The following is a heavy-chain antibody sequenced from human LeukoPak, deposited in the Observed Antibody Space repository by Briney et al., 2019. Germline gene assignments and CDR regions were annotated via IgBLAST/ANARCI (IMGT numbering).Heavy chain of an antibody. J-gene: IGHJ3*02. CDR3: ARGTVGDAFDI. D-gene: IGHD1-26*01. CDR1: GYTFTSYA. V-gene: IGHV1-8*03. Sequence: ASVKVSCKASGYTFTSYAMNWVRQATGQGLEWMGWMNPNSGNTGYAQKFQGRVTITRNTSISTAYMELSSLRSEDTAVYYCARGTVGDAFDIWGQGTMVTVSS. CDR2: MNPNSGNT.